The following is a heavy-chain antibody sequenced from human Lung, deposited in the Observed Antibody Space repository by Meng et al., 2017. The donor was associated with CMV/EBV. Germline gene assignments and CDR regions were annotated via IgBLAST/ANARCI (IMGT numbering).Heavy chain of an antibody. CDR3: ARESSGYYSY. CDR1: AFTFSSYA. V-gene: IGHV3-30-3*01. J-gene: IGHJ4*02. D-gene: IGHD3-22*01. Sequence: CFAASAFTFSSYALHWVRQAPGKGLEWVAVISYDGSNKYYADSVKGRFTISRDNSKNTLYLQMNSLRAEDTAVYYCARESSGYYSYWGQGTLVTVSS. CDR2: ISYDGSNK.